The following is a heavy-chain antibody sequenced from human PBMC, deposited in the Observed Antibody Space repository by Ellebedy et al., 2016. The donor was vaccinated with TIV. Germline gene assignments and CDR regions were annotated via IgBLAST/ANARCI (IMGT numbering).Heavy chain of an antibody. CDR3: ANSGGSSSMAYYYYGMDV. CDR1: GGSVSSGSYY. D-gene: IGHD6-6*01. V-gene: IGHV4-61*01. CDR2: IYYSGST. Sequence: SETLSLTCTVSGGSVSSGSYYWSWIRQPPGKGLEWIGYIYYSGSTNYNPSLKSRVTISVDTSKNQFSLKLSSVTAADTAVYYCANSGGSSSMAYYYYGMDVWGQGTTVTVSS. J-gene: IGHJ6*02.